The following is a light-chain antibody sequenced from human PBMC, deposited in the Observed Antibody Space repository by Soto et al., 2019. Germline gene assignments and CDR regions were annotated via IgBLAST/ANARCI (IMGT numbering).Light chain of an antibody. Sequence: EIVLTQSPGTLSLSPGERATLSCRASQSVSRNYLAWYQQKPGQAPRLLIYGASTRATGIPDRFSGSGSGTDFTLTISRLEPEDFAVYYCQQYGSSPPLTFGGGTKVDIK. CDR2: GAS. CDR3: QQYGSSPPLT. V-gene: IGKV3-20*01. CDR1: QSVSRNY. J-gene: IGKJ4*01.